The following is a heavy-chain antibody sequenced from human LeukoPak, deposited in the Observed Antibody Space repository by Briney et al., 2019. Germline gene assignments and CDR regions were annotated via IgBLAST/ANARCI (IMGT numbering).Heavy chain of an antibody. CDR3: ARARITLAREVIIKADY. J-gene: IGHJ4*02. D-gene: IGHD3-10*01. V-gene: IGHV4-34*01. Sequence: SETLSRTCAVYGGSFSGYYWSWIRKPPGKGLEWIGEINHSGSTNYNPSLKSRVTISVDTSKNQFSLKLSSVTAADTAVYYCARARITLAREVIIKADYWGQGTLVTVSS. CDR2: INHSGST. CDR1: GGSFSGYY.